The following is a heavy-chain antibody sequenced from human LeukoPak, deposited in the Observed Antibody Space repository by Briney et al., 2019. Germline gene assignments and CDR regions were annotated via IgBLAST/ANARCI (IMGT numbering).Heavy chain of an antibody. V-gene: IGHV3-11*01. D-gene: IGHD3-10*01. CDR3: ATGFDY. CDR2: ISSSGSTI. CDR1: GGSISSYY. Sequence: LSLTCTVSGGSISSYYWSWIRQPPGKGLEWVSYISSSGSTIYYADSVKGRFTISRDNAKNSLYLQMNSLRAEDTAVYYCATGFDYWGQGTLVTVSS. J-gene: IGHJ4*02.